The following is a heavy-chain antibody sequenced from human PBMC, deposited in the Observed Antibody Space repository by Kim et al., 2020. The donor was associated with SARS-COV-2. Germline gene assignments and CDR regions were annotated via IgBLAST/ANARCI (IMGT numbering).Heavy chain of an antibody. J-gene: IGHJ4*02. V-gene: IGHV3-33*05. D-gene: IGHD6-13*01. CDR2: ISYDGSNK. CDR3: ASRKGYSEGDY. Sequence: GGSLRLSCAASGFTFSSYGMHWVRQAPGKGLEWVAVISYDGSNKYYADSVKGRFTISRDNSKNTLYLQMNSLRAEDTAVYYCASRKGYSEGDYWGQGTLVTVSS. CDR1: GFTFSSYG.